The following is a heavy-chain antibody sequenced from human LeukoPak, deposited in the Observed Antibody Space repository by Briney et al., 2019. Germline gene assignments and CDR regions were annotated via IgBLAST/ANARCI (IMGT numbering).Heavy chain of an antibody. V-gene: IGHV1-2*06. Sequence: GASVKVSCRASGYTFTGYYMHWVRQAPGQGLEWMGRINPNSGGTNYAQNFQGRVTMTRDTSISTAYMELSRLTSDDTAVYYCARPYSSGLYEKWFGPWGQGTLVTVSS. D-gene: IGHD6-19*01. CDR1: GYTFTGYY. CDR2: INPNSGGT. J-gene: IGHJ5*02. CDR3: ARPYSSGLYEKWFGP.